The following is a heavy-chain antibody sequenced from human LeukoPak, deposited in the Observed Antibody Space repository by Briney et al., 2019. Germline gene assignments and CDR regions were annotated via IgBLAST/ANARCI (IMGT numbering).Heavy chain of an antibody. Sequence: GASVKVSCKASGYRFTSYGITWVRQAPGQGLEWMGWISAYNGNTNYAQKLQGRVTLTTDTSTSTAYMELRSLRSDDTAVYYCAREGYCGGGTCYPTMNWFDPWGQGTLVTVSS. CDR1: GYRFTSYG. D-gene: IGHD2-15*01. J-gene: IGHJ5*02. V-gene: IGHV1-18*01. CDR3: AREGYCGGGTCYPTMNWFDP. CDR2: ISAYNGNT.